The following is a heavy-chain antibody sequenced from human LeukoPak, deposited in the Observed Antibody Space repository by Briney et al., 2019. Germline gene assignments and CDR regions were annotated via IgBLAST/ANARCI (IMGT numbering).Heavy chain of an antibody. Sequence: KPSETLSLTCTVSGGSISSSSYYWGWIRQPPGKGLEWIGYIYYSGSTNYNPSLKSRVTISVDTSKNQFSLKLSSVTAADTAVYYCARALPAYYDFWSGFDYWGQGTLVTVSS. CDR3: ARALPAYYDFWSGFDY. CDR1: GGSISSSSYY. V-gene: IGHV4-61*05. J-gene: IGHJ4*02. D-gene: IGHD3-3*01. CDR2: IYYSGST.